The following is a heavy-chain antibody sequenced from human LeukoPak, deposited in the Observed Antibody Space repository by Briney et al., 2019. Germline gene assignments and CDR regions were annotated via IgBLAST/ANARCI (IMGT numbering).Heavy chain of an antibody. J-gene: IGHJ4*02. D-gene: IGHD5-24*01. CDR1: GFTFSSYS. V-gene: IGHV3-21*01. CDR3: ARDEKKWQPAG. Sequence: SGGSLRLSCAASGFTFSSYSMNWVRQAPGKGLEWVSSISSGSSYIYYADSVKGRFTISRDNAKNSLYLQMNSLRAEDTAVYYCARDEKKWQPAGWGQGTLVTVSS. CDR2: ISSGSSYI.